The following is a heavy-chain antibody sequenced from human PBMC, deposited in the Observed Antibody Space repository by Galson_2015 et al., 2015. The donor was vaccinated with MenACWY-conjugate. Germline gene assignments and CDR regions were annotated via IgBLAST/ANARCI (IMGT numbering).Heavy chain of an antibody. Sequence: SVKVSCKASGYTFTFHDMSWVRQAAGQGLECLGWMNPNSGNTGYAQKFQGRVTMTRNTSITTAFLELRSLNSEDTAVYFCARLTGGRFDCLFSLHQGPIGLPPGTRPQEHLWG. CDR3: ARLTGGRFDCLFSLHQGPIGLPPGTRPQEHL. V-gene: IGHV1-8*01. CDR2: MNPNSGNT. D-gene: IGHD3-9*01. CDR1: GYTFTFHD. J-gene: IGHJ6*01.